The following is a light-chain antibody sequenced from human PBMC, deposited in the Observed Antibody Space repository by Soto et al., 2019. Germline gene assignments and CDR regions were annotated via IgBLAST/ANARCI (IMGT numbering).Light chain of an antibody. J-gene: IGLJ1*01. CDR2: EVS. CDR3: SSYTSGTSYV. V-gene: IGLV2-14*01. CDR1: SSDVGDYNY. Sequence: QSVLTQPASVSGSPGQSITISCTGTSSDVGDYNYVSWYQHHPGKAPKIMVFEVSNRPSGVSNRFSGSKSGNTASLTISGLQPEDEADYYCSSYTSGTSYVFGTGTQLTVL.